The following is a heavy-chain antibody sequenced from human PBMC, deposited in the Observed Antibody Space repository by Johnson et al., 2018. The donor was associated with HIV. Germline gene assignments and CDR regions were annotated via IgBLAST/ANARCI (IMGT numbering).Heavy chain of an antibody. CDR2: IKQDGSEK. D-gene: IGHD5-18*01. V-gene: IGHV3-7*01. Sequence: VQLVESGGGLVQPGGSLRLSCAASGFTFSSYWMSWVRQAPGKGLEWVANIKQDGSEKYYADSVKGRFTISRDNSKNTVYLQMNSLRAEDTAVYYCAKRVHSYGYAGAFDIWGQGTMVTVSS. CDR1: GFTFSSYW. J-gene: IGHJ3*02. CDR3: AKRVHSYGYAGAFDI.